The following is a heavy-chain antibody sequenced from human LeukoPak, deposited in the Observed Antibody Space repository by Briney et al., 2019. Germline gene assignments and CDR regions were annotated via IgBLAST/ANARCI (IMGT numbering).Heavy chain of an antibody. CDR1: GFTFSNYW. V-gene: IGHV3-7*04. D-gene: IGHD3-10*01. CDR2: IDQDGSEM. Sequence: GGSLRLSCAASGFTFSNYWMTWVRQAPGKGLEWVANIDQDGSEMYSADSVKGRFSISRDNAKKALYLQMNSLRAEDTAVYYCARAYYYGSGDSYSWAYFDFWGLGTLVTVSS. CDR3: ARAYYYGSGDSYSWAYFDF. J-gene: IGHJ4*02.